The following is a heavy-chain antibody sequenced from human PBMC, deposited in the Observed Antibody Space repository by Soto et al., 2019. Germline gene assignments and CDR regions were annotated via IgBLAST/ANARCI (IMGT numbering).Heavy chain of an antibody. CDR1: GFMFNDYE. CDR2: ISEGGTTT. Sequence: EVRLVESGGGLAQSGGSLRLSCAASGFMFNDYEMNWVRQAPGKGLEWVSYISEGGTTTHYTDSVKGRFTISRDNAKESLYMQMNSLTPEDTATYFCVRDARGGGLLLWDCWGQGVVVSVSS. V-gene: IGHV3-48*03. CDR3: VRDARGGGLLLWDC. J-gene: IGHJ4*02. D-gene: IGHD3-16*01.